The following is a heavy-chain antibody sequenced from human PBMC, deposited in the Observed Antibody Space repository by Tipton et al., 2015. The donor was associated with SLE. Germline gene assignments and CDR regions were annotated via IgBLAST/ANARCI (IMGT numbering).Heavy chain of an antibody. J-gene: IGHJ4*02. Sequence: GLVKPSETLSLTCAVYGGSFTTSYWSWIRQPPGKGLEWIGEVNHSGSTYYSPSLNSRGTVFVDMSKNHFSLKLKSLTAADTAVYYCALRSGSYSRPFDYWGQGTLVTVSS. CDR2: VNHSGST. D-gene: IGHD3-10*01. CDR3: ALRSGSYSRPFDY. CDR1: GGSFTTSY. V-gene: IGHV4-34*01.